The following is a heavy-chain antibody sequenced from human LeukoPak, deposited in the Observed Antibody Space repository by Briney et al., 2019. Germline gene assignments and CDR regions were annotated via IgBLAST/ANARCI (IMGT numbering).Heavy chain of an antibody. CDR1: GVSISSYY. J-gene: IGHJ4*02. Sequence: SETLSLTCTASGVSISSYYWSWIRQPAGKGLEWVGGIYTSGSTDYNPSLKRRGTTSLNTSKNQFSLKLMTVTAADTAVYYCARGVVPIRFFDYWGQGTMVTVSS. V-gene: IGHV4-4*07. CDR2: IYTSGST. CDR3: ARGVVPIRFFDY. D-gene: IGHD3-3*01.